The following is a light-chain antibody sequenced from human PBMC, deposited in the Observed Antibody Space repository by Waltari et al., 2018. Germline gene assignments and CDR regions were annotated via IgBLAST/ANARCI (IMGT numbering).Light chain of an antibody. V-gene: IGLV2-23*02. Sequence: QAALTQPASVSGSPGQSITISCTGSNSDVGNYNLVSWYQKHPGKAPKLIIYEVTNRPSGSSDRFSGFKTGNTASLTISGLQAEDEADYYCCSYAGSWIWVFGGGTELTVL. J-gene: IGLJ3*02. CDR3: CSYAGSWIWV. CDR1: NSDVGNYNL. CDR2: EVT.